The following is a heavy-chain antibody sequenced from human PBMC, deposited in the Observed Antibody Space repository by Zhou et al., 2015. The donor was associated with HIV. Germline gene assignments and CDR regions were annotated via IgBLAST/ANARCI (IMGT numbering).Heavy chain of an antibody. J-gene: IGHJ5*02. V-gene: IGHV1-69*06. CDR1: GGTFSTYG. CDR3: ARGRQLVIWFDP. D-gene: IGHD6-6*01. CDR2: IIPILGTT. Sequence: QVQLVQSGAEVKKPGSSVKVSCRASGGTFSTYGISWVRQAPGQGLQWMGGIIPILGTTKYAQKFQGRVTITADRSTSTAYMDLRSLRLEDTAVYYCARGRQLVIWFDPWGQGTLVTVSS.